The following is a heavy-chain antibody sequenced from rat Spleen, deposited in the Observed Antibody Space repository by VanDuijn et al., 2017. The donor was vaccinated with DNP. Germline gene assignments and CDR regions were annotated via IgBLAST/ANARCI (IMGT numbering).Heavy chain of an antibody. CDR3: TRINYGGYYYVMDA. V-gene: IGHV5-31*01. Sequence: EVQLVESGGGLAQPGRSLKLSCLASGFIFRNYWMTWIRQAPGKGREWVASISNTGDDTFYRDSVKGRFTISRDNAKSTLYLQMNSLRSEDTATYYCTRINYGGYYYVMDAWGQGASVTVSS. CDR2: ISNTGDDT. D-gene: IGHD1-11*01. J-gene: IGHJ4*01. CDR1: GFIFRNYW.